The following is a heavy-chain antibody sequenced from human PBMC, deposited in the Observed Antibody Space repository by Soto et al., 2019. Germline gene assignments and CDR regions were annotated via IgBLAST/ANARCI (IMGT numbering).Heavy chain of an antibody. J-gene: IGHJ4*02. V-gene: IGHV4-61*08. Sequence: SETLSLTCTVSGGSISSGGYYWSWVRQHPGKGLEWIGCIYYSGNTYYNPSLKSRVTISIDTPKNQFYLKLTSVTAADTAVYYCARGSGYVWGLGTLVTVSS. D-gene: IGHD5-12*01. CDR1: GGSISSGGYY. CDR2: IYYSGNT. CDR3: ARGSGYV.